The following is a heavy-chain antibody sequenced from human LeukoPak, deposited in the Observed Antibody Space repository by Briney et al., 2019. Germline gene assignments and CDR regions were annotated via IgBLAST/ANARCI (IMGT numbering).Heavy chain of an antibody. Sequence: PSVKLSCKASGYTFTVHYIHWVRHPPGRGLEWMGWINPNSGVTHYAQTFQGRLTITRATPISTPHVELSRLTSGDAPVYLCARCLMSGPEHNRFDAWGQGTPVTVSS. J-gene: IGHJ5*02. D-gene: IGHD1-14*01. V-gene: IGHV1-2*02. CDR3: ARCLMSGPEHNRFDA. CDR2: INPNSGVT. CDR1: GYTFTVHY.